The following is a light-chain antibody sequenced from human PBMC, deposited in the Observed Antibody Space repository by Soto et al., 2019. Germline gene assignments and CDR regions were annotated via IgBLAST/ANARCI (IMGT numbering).Light chain of an antibody. J-gene: IGKJ1*01. CDR1: QSISSY. Sequence: DIQMTSSASSLSASVGDRVTITCRASQSISSYLNWYQQKPGKAPKLLIYAASSLQSGVPSRFSGSGSGTDFTLTISSLQPEDFATYYCQQSYSTPRTFGQGTKPDIK. CDR3: QQSYSTPRT. CDR2: AAS. V-gene: IGKV1-39*01.